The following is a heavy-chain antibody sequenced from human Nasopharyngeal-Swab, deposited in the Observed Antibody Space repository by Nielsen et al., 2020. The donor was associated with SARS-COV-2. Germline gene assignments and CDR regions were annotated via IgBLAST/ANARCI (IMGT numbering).Heavy chain of an antibody. D-gene: IGHD3-10*01. J-gene: IGHJ5*02. CDR2: LYYSGIT. CDR3: AREAYYYGSGTYDP. V-gene: IGHV4-59*01. Sequence: WIRQPPGKGLEWIGYLYYSGITNYNPSLMSRVTISIDKSKNQFSLNLSSVNAADTAVYFCAREAYYYGSGTYDPWGQGTLVTVSS.